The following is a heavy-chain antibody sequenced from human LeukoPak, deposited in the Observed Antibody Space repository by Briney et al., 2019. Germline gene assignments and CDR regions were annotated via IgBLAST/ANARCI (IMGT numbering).Heavy chain of an antibody. D-gene: IGHD4-17*01. Sequence: GRSLRLSCAASGFTFSSYGMHWVRQAPGKGLEWVAVISYDGSNKYYADSVKGRFTISRDNSKNTLYLQMNSLRAEDTAVYYCAKDLSVIGYWGQGTLVTVSS. V-gene: IGHV3-30*18. CDR1: GFTFSSYG. CDR3: AKDLSVIGY. J-gene: IGHJ4*02. CDR2: ISYDGSNK.